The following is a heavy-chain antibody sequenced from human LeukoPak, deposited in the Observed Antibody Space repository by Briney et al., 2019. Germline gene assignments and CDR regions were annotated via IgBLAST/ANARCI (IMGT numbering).Heavy chain of an antibody. V-gene: IGHV3-23*01. CDR2: ISGSGGST. CDR1: GFTFSSYA. D-gene: IGHD2-8*01. CDR3: AKAIEDCTNGVCFTYYYYGMDV. J-gene: IGHJ6*02. Sequence: GGSLRLSCAASGFTFSSYAMSWVRQAPGKGLEWVSAISGSGGSTYYADSVKGRFTISKDNSKNTLYLQMNSLRAEDTAVYYCAKAIEDCTNGVCFTYYYYGMDVWGQGTTVTVSS.